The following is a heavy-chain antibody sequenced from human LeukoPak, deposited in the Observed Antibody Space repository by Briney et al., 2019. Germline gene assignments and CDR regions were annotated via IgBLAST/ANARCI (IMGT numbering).Heavy chain of an antibody. CDR1: GYTFTGYG. Sequence: ASVKVSCMASGYTFTGYGIGWVRQAPGQGLEWMGWISAYNGNTNYAQKLQGRVTMTTDTSTNTAYMELRSLTSDDTAVYYCARYSYALTSDYWGQGTLVTVSS. V-gene: IGHV1-18*01. CDR3: ARYSYALTSDY. D-gene: IGHD3-16*01. CDR2: ISAYNGNT. J-gene: IGHJ4*02.